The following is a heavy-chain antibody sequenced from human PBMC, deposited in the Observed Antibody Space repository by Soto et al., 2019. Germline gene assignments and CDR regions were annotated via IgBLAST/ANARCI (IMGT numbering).Heavy chain of an antibody. D-gene: IGHD4-4*01. CDR3: ARGSYDYSNYYLDY. Sequence: QVHLAESGGGVVQPGRPLRLSCAASGFTFGNFGMHWVRQAPGKGLEWVAVIWYDGGNIHYADSVKGRFTISRDNSNNTLYLQMNSLRAEDTAVYYCARGSYDYSNYYLDYWGQGTLVTVSS. CDR2: IWYDGGNI. J-gene: IGHJ4*02. CDR1: GFTFGNFG. V-gene: IGHV3-33*01.